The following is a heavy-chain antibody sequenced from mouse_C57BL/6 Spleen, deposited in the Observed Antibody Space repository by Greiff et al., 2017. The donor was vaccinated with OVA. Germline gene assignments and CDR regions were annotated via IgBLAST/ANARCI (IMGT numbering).Heavy chain of an antibody. D-gene: IGHD1-1*01. Sequence: VQRVESGPGLVAPSQSLSITCTVSGFSLTSYAISWVRQPPGKGLEWLGVIWTGGGTNYNSALKSRLSISKDNSKSQVFLKMNSLLTDDTARYYCARDYYGSSYDWYFDVWGTGITVTVSS. J-gene: IGHJ1*03. CDR3: ARDYYGSSYDWYFDV. V-gene: IGHV2-9-1*01. CDR2: IWTGGGT. CDR1: GFSLTSYA.